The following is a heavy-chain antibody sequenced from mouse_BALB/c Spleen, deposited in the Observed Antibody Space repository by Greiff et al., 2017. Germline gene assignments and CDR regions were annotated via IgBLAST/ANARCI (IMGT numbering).Heavy chain of an antibody. V-gene: IGHV1S53*02. J-gene: IGHJ4*01. D-gene: IGHD4-1*01. CDR2: ISRGNGDI. CDR3: NRDWYYAMDY. CDR1: GYTFTDHA. Sequence: VQLQQSDAELVKPGASVKISCKASGYTFTDHAIHWVKQKPEQGLEWIEYISRGNGDIKYNEKFKGKATLTADKSSSTAYMKLNSLTSEDSAVYFCNRDWYYAMDYWGQGTSVTVSS.